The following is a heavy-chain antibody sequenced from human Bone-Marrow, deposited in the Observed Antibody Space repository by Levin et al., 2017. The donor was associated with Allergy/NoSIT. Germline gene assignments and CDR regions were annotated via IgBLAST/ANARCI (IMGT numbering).Heavy chain of an antibody. CDR2: IIPIFGTA. V-gene: IGHV1-69*13. J-gene: IGHJ2*01. Sequence: VASVKVSCKASGGTFSSYAISWVRQAPGQGLEWMGGIIPIFGTANYAQKFQGRVTITADESTSTAYMELSSLRSEDTAVYYCARGAPIAVGNWYFDLWGRGTLVTVSS. D-gene: IGHD6-19*01. CDR1: GGTFSSYA. CDR3: ARGAPIAVGNWYFDL.